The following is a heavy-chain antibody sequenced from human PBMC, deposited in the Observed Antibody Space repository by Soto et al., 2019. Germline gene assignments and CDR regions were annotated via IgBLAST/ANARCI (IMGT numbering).Heavy chain of an antibody. Sequence: PGGSLRLSCAASGFTFNSHVMSWVRQAPGKGLEWVSHINFRGDSAYYADSVKGRFTISRDNSKNTLYLQMNSLRAEDTAVYYCAKNPGYYYDSTGYRFDYWGQGTLVTVSS. CDR2: INFRGDSA. J-gene: IGHJ4*02. CDR3: AKNPGYYYDSTGYRFDY. CDR1: GFTFNSHV. V-gene: IGHV3-23*01. D-gene: IGHD3-22*01.